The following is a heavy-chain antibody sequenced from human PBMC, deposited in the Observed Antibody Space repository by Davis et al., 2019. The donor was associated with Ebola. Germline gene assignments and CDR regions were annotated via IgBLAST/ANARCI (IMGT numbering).Heavy chain of an antibody. J-gene: IGHJ5*02. V-gene: IGHV4-39*02. CDR1: GASISDSNYF. D-gene: IGHD2-21*01. CDR2: VFYSGTP. Sequence: SETLSLTCTVSGASISDSNYFWAWIRQPPGKGLEWIGRVFYSGTPYYNPFLKSRVTMSVDTSKNQFSVRLSSLTAADTAFYYCAREETRGSIAGWSDPWGQGTLVTVSS. CDR3: AREETRGSIAGWSDP.